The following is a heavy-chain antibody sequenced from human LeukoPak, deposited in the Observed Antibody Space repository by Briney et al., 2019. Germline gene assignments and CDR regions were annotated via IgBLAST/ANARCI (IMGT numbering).Heavy chain of an antibody. CDR2: ISSSSSYT. CDR3: ARDRSGWYKVDY. CDR1: GFTFSDYY. J-gene: IGHJ4*02. V-gene: IGHV3-11*05. Sequence: GGPLRLSCAASGFTFSDYYMSWIRQAPGKGLEWVSYISSSSSYTNYADSVKGRFTISRDNAKNSLYLQMNSLRAEDTAAYYCARDRSGWYKVDYWGQGTLVTVSS. D-gene: IGHD6-19*01.